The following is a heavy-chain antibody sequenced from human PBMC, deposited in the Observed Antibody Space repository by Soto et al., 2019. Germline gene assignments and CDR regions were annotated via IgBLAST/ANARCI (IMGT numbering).Heavy chain of an antibody. Sequence: SDTLSLTCTVSGGSISSGGYYWSWIRQHPGKGLEWIGYIYYSGSTNYNPSLKSRVTISIDTSKNQFSLKLRSVTAADTAVYYCSRNRKSDYWGQGTLVTVSS. J-gene: IGHJ4*02. CDR1: GGSISSGGYY. V-gene: IGHV4-31*03. CDR2: IYYSGST. CDR3: SRNRKSDY.